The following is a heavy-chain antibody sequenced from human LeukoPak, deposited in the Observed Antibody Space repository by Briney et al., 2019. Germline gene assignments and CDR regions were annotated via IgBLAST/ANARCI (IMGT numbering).Heavy chain of an antibody. Sequence: SETLSLTFTVSGGSLSSSSYYWGWIRQPPGKGLEWIGSIYYSGSTYYNPSLKSRVTISVDTSKNQFSLKLSSVTAVDTAVYYCARRDFGTTGTGAFDIWGQGTMVTVSS. V-gene: IGHV4-39*01. CDR2: IYYSGST. CDR1: GGSLSSSSYY. CDR3: ARRDFGTTGTGAFDI. J-gene: IGHJ3*02. D-gene: IGHD1-1*01.